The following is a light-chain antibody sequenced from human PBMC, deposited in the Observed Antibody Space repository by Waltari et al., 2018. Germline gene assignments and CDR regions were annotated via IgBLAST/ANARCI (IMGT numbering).Light chain of an antibody. Sequence: EVVRTQSPATLSLAPGESAPLPCRASQSVSTNLAWYQQKPGQAPRLLIYGASTRNTGIPARFRGSGSGTDFTLTISSLQSDDFALYYCQQYNNWPPYTFGQGTKVEVK. CDR1: QSVSTN. J-gene: IGKJ1*01. V-gene: IGKV3-15*01. CDR3: QQYNNWPPYT. CDR2: GAS.